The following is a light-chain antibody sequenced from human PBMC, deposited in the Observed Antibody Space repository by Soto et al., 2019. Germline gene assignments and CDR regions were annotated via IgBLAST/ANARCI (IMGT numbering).Light chain of an antibody. CDR3: QQYDNLLIT. CDR2: DTS. CDR1: QSVSGW. V-gene: IGKV1-5*01. J-gene: IGKJ5*01. Sequence: DIQMTQSPSTLSASVGDRVTITCRASQSVSGWLAWYQQKPGKAPNLLIYDTSNLETGVPSRFSGSGSGTDFTLTISSLQPEDIATYYCQQYDNLLITFGQGTRLEIK.